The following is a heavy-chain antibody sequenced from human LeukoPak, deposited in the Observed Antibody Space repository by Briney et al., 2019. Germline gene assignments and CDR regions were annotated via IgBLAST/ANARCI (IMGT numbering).Heavy chain of an antibody. CDR3: ARGDSSSWYYFDY. J-gene: IGHJ4*02. Sequence: SQTLSLTCALSGDSVSSKSVAWNWIRQSPSRGLEWLGRTYYRSKWYDDYAVSVKSRITIKADTSKNQFSLQLNSVTPEDTAVYYCARGDSSSWYYFDYWGQGTLVTVSS. V-gene: IGHV6-1*01. CDR2: TYYRSKWYD. CDR1: GDSVSSKSVA. D-gene: IGHD6-13*01.